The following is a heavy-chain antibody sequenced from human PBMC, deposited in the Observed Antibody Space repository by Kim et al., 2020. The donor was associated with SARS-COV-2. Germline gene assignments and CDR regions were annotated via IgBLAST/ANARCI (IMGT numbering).Heavy chain of an antibody. V-gene: IGHV3-7*01. J-gene: IGHJ4*02. CDR1: GFTFRMYW. CDR3: ARGSREWDGIDY. CDR2: MDQDGSGK. D-gene: IGHD1-26*01. Sequence: GGSLRLSCAASGFTFRMYWMSWVRQSPGKGLEWVANMDQDGSGKFYVESVNGRFTISRDNGKSSVYLQMNSLRAEDTAVYYCARGSREWDGIDYWGQGALVTVSS.